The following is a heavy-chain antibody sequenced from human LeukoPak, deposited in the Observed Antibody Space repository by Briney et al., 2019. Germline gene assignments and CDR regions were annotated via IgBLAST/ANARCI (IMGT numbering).Heavy chain of an antibody. CDR2: IYYSGST. J-gene: IGHJ3*02. V-gene: IGHV4-39*01. CDR3: ASPSGWYGDAFDI. CDR1: GVSISSSSYY. D-gene: IGHD6-19*01. Sequence: SETLSLTCTVSGVSISSSSYYWGWIRQPPGKGLEWIGSIYYSGSTYYNPSLKSRVTISVDTSKNQFSLKLSSVTAADTAVYYCASPSGWYGDAFDIWGQGTMVTVSS.